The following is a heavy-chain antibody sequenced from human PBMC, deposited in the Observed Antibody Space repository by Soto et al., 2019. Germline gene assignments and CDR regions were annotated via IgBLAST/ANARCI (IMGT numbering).Heavy chain of an antibody. D-gene: IGHD6-13*01. Sequence: SVKVSCKASGGTFSSYAISWVRQAPGQGLEWMGGIIPIFGTANYAQKFQGRVTITADESTSTAYMELSSLRSEDTAVYYCATLSGIAAAGTKLGFNPFDIWGQGTMVTVSS. CDR1: GGTFSSYA. CDR2: IIPIFGTA. CDR3: ATLSGIAAAGTKLGFNPFDI. V-gene: IGHV1-69*13. J-gene: IGHJ3*02.